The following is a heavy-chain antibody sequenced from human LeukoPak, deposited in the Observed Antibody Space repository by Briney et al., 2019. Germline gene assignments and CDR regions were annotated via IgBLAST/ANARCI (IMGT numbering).Heavy chain of an antibody. Sequence: PSETLSLTCTVSGGSISSYYWSWIRQPPGKGLEWIGYIYYSGSSNYNPSLKSRVTISVDTSKNQFSLKLSSVTAADTAVYYCASSVDTSMVNYWGQGTLVTVSS. D-gene: IGHD5-18*01. CDR3: ASSVDTSMVNY. J-gene: IGHJ4*02. V-gene: IGHV4-59*01. CDR1: GGSISSYY. CDR2: IYYSGSS.